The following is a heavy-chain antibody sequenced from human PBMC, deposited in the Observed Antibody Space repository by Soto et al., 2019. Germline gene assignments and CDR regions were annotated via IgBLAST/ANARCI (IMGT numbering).Heavy chain of an antibody. V-gene: IGHV1-18*01. CDR3: ARDKIGGIVVVPAATKSQNAFDI. Sequence: ASVKVSCKASGYTFTSYGISWVRQAPGQGLEWMGWISAYNGNTNYAQKLQGRVTMTTDTSTSTAYMELRSLRSDDTAVYYCARDKIGGIVVVPAATKSQNAFDIRDQGTMVTVSS. D-gene: IGHD2-2*01. CDR1: GYTFTSYG. J-gene: IGHJ3*02. CDR2: ISAYNGNT.